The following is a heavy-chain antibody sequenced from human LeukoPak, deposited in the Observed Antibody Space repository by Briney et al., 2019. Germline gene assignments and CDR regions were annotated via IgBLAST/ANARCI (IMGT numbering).Heavy chain of an antibody. CDR3: ARRAGAYSHPYDY. CDR1: GFIFSSYA. D-gene: IGHD4/OR15-4a*01. CDR2: ISGSGGST. J-gene: IGHJ4*02. Sequence: GGSLRLSCAASGFIFSSYAMSWVRQAPGKGLEWVSAISGSGGSTYYADSVKGRFTISRDTSKNTLYLQMNSLRAEDMAVYYCARRAGAYSHPYDYWGQGTLVTVSS. V-gene: IGHV3-23*01.